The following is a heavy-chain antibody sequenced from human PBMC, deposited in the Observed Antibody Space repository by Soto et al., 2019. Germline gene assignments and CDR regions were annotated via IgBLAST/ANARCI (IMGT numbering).Heavy chain of an antibody. CDR1: GGSMINFY. CDR3: ARALRGDY. D-gene: IGHD3-10*01. J-gene: IGHJ4*02. V-gene: IGHV4-59*01. CDR2: VYYNGNT. Sequence: SETLSLTCTVSGGSMINFYWSWTRQAPGKGLEWIGYVYYNGNTNYNPSLRSRVTMSVDTSKNQFSLKVTPVTAADTAVYYCARALRGDYWGRGTLVTVSS.